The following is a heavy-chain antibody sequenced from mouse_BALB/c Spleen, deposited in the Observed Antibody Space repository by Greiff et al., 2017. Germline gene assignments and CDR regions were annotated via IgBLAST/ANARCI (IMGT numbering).Heavy chain of an antibody. Sequence: VQLQQSGAELVRSGASVKLSCTASGFNIKDYYMHWVKQRPEQGLEWIGWIDPENGDTEYAPKFQGKATMTADTSSNTAYLQLSSLTSEDTAVYYCNVLYYDYDVGFAYWGQGTLVTVSA. CDR3: NVLYYDYDVGFAY. V-gene: IGHV14-4*02. D-gene: IGHD2-4*01. CDR2: IDPENGDT. CDR1: GFNIKDYY. J-gene: IGHJ3*01.